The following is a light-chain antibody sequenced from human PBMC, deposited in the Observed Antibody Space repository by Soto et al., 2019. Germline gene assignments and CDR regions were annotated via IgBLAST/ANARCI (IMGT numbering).Light chain of an antibody. J-gene: IGLJ1*01. Sequence: QSVLTQPPSVPGAPGQRGTISCTGSSSKIGAGYDVHWYQQLPGTAPKLLIYGDSNRPSGVPDRFSGSRSGTSASLAITGLQAEDEADYYCQSYDSSLSASVFGTGTKVTVL. CDR2: GDS. V-gene: IGLV1-40*01. CDR3: QSYDSSLSASV. CDR1: SSKIGAGYD.